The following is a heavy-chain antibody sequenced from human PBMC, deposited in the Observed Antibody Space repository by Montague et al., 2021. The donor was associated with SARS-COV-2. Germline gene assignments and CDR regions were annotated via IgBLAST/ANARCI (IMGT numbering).Heavy chain of an antibody. CDR3: ARDLTITMVRGVIEEQNYYYYGRDV. CDR2: IKQDGSEK. Sequence: SLRLSCAASGFTFSSYWMSWVRQAPGKGLEWVANIKQDGSEKYYVDSVKGRFTISRDNAKNSLYLQMNSLRAEDTAVYYCARDLTITMVRGVIEEQNYYYYGRDVWGQGTTVTVSS. D-gene: IGHD3-10*01. J-gene: IGHJ6*02. CDR1: GFTFSSYW. V-gene: IGHV3-7*01.